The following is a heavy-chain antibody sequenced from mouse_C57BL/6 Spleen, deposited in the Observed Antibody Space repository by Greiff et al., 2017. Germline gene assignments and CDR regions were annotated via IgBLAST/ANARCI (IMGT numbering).Heavy chain of an antibody. D-gene: IGHD2-4*01. CDR2: IYPRSGNT. Sequence: QVQLQQSGAELARPGASVKLSCKASGYTFTSYGISWVKQRTGQGLEWIGEIYPRSGNTYYNEKFKGKATLTADNSSSTVYMELRSLTSEDSAVYFCARDDDYDGKSTFYFDVWGTGTTVTVSS. J-gene: IGHJ1*03. CDR1: GYTFTSYG. CDR3: ARDDDYDGKSTFYFDV. V-gene: IGHV1-81*01.